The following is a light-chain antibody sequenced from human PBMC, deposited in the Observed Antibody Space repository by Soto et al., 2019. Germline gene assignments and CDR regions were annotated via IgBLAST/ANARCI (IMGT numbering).Light chain of an antibody. Sequence: EIVMTQSPGTLSVSPGEGATLFCRASQSVRTKLAWYQQRAGQAPRLLMYGASTRATGIPDRFSGSGSGTEFTLTIARLEPGDFAVYYCQQYGNSPQTFGQGTKVDIK. CDR2: GAS. CDR3: QQYGNSPQT. CDR1: QSVRTK. V-gene: IGKV3-15*01. J-gene: IGKJ1*01.